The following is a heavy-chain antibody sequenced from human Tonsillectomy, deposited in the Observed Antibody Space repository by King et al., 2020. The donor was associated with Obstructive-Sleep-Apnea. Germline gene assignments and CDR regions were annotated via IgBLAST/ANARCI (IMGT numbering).Heavy chain of an antibody. CDR1: GYIFTTSW. V-gene: IGHV5-51*01. D-gene: IGHD6-19*01. CDR3: ARLKRTQWLGTGFDS. Sequence: VQLVQSGAEVKKPGESLKISCKDSGYIFTTSWIAWVRQMPEKGLEWMGIIYPGDSDIRYSPSFQGQVTISADKSISTAFLQWSSLKASDTAMYYCARLKRTQWLGTGFDSWGQGTLVTVSS. J-gene: IGHJ4*02. CDR2: IYPGDSDI.